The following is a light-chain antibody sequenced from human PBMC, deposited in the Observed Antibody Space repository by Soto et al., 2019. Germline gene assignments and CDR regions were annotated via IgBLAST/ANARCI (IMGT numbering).Light chain of an antibody. CDR1: QSVSSN. CDR3: QQYNNCPST. CDR2: GAS. J-gene: IGKJ1*01. Sequence: EIVMTQSPATLSVSPGERATLSCRASQSVSSNLAWYQQKPGQAPRLLIYGASTRATGIPARFSGSGSGTDFTLTISTLQSEDFAVYYCQQYNNCPSTFGHGTNVEIK. V-gene: IGKV3-15*01.